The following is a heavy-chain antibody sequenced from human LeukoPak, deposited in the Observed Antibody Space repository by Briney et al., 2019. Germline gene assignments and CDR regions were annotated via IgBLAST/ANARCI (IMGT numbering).Heavy chain of an antibody. D-gene: IGHD2-2*02. CDR2: IYYSGST. CDR3: ARSGGGVPVAIVYFDY. J-gene: IGHJ4*02. CDR1: GGSISSSSYY. V-gene: IGHV4-39*07. Sequence: PSETLSLTRTVSGGSISSSSYYWGWIRQPPGKGLEWIGSIYYSGSTYYNPSLKSRVTISVDTSKNQFSLKLSSVTAADTAVYYCARSGGGVPVAIVYFDYWGQGTLVTVSS.